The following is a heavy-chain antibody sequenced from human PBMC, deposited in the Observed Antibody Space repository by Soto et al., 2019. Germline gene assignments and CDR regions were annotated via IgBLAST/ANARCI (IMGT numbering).Heavy chain of an antibody. CDR1: AFAFSDFY. Sequence: GGSLRLACAASAFAFSDFYMDWIRQAEVKVLEWVGRVRKKANSYSTEYAASVKGRFTISRDDSENSLDLQMNSLKTEDTAVYYCSRYMLTTSVRYSDYWGQGTLVTVSS. J-gene: IGHJ4*02. CDR3: SRYMLTTSVRYSDY. D-gene: IGHD2-8*01. CDR2: VRKKANSYST. V-gene: IGHV3-72*01.